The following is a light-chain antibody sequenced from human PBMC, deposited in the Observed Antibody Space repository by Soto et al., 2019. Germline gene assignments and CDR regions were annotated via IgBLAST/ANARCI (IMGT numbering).Light chain of an antibody. CDR2: GAS. CDR1: QSVSSSW. J-gene: IGKJ1*01. Sequence: ELALTQSPVTLSLSPGEISTLACRDSQSVSSSWLAWYQQKPGQAPRIIIFGASGRASGIPDRFSGSGSGTDFTLTISRLEPEDFAVYYCQQYGSLSWTFGQGTKVDIK. CDR3: QQYGSLSWT. V-gene: IGKV3-20*01.